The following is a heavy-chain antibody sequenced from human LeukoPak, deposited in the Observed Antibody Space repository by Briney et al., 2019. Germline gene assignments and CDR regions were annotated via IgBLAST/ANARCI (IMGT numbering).Heavy chain of an antibody. Sequence: SETLSLTCTVSGGSISSYYWSWIRQPPGKGLEWIGYIYYSGSTNYNPSLKSRVTISVDTSKNQFSLKLSSVTAADTAVYYCARHVAGYSSSSYFDYWGQGTLVTVSS. D-gene: IGHD6-13*01. J-gene: IGHJ4*02. CDR1: GGSISSYY. CDR2: IYYSGST. CDR3: ARHVAGYSSSSYFDY. V-gene: IGHV4-59*08.